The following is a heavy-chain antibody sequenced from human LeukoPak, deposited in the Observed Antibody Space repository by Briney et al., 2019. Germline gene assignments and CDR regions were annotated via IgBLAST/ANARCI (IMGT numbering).Heavy chain of an antibody. V-gene: IGHV4-34*01. J-gene: IGHJ5*02. CDR3: ARETPYGSGSYTWFDP. D-gene: IGHD3-10*01. CDR2: INHSGST. CDR1: GGSFSGYY. Sequence: SETLSLTCAVYGGSFSGYYWSWIRQPPGKGLEWIGEINHSGSTNYNPSLKSRVTISVDTSKNQFSLKLSSVTAADTAVYYCARETPYGSGSYTWFDPWGQGTLVTVSS.